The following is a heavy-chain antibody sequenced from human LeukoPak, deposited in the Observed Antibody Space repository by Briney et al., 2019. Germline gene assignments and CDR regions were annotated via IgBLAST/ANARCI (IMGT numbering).Heavy chain of an antibody. J-gene: IGHJ2*01. CDR1: GSSMNLYS. D-gene: IGHD3-3*01. CDR2: MYYSGTT. Sequence: NPSETLSLTCSVSGSSMNLYSWNWIRQSPGKGLEWIAYMYYSGTTNYNPSLENRAAISLDLSRHQFSLRLNSVTAADTAVYYCVRGQFFFAFWSRGTPVTVSS. V-gene: IGHV4-59*12. CDR3: VRGQFFFAF.